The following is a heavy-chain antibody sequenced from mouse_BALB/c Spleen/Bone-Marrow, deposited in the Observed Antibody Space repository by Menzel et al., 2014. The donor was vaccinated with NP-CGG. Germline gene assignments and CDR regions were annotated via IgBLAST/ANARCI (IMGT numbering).Heavy chain of an antibody. J-gene: IGHJ4*01. D-gene: IGHD2-3*01. Sequence: VQLQQSGAGLVKPGASVKLSCKASGYTFTSYWMHWVKQRPGQGLGWIGEIDPSDSYTNYNQKFKGKATLTVDKSSSTAYMQLSSLTSEDSAVYFCARWLLRYYAMDDWGQGTSVTVSS. V-gene: IGHV1-69*02. CDR1: GYTFTSYW. CDR3: ARWLLRYYAMDD. CDR2: IDPSDSYT.